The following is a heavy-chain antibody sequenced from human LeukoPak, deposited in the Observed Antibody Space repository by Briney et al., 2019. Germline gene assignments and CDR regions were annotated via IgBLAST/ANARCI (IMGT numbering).Heavy chain of an antibody. CDR1: GGSISSSSYY. D-gene: IGHD6-13*01. CDR2: IYYSGST. J-gene: IGHJ4*02. Sequence: PSETLSLTCTVSGGSISSSSYYWGWIRQPPGKGLEWIGSIYYSGSTYYNPSLKSRVTISVDTSKNQFSLKLSSVTAADTAVYYCAREHIAAADVDYWGQGTLVTVSS. V-gene: IGHV4-39*07. CDR3: AREHIAAADVDY.